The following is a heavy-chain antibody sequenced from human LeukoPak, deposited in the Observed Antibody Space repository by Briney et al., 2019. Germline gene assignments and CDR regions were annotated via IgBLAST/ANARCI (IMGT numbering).Heavy chain of an antibody. CDR2: INPNSGCT. CDR1: GYTFTGYY. J-gene: IGHJ3*02. V-gene: IGHV1-2*06. D-gene: IGHD3-10*01. CDR3: ARDPTYGSGSYYKNDAFDI. Sequence: ASVKVSCQASGYTFTGYYMHWVRQAPGQGLEWMGRINPNSGCTNYAQKFQGRVTMTRDTSISTAYMELSRLRSDDTAVYYCARDPTYGSGSYYKNDAFDIWGQGTMVTVSS.